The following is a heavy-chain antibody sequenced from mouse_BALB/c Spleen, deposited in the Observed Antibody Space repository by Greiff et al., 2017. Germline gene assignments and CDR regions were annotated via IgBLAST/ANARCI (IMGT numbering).Heavy chain of an antibody. CDR2: ISYSGST. CDR3: ARGGSSNSFAY. D-gene: IGHD1-1*01. Sequence: VQLQQSGPGLVKPSQSLSLTCTVTGYSITSDYAWNWIRQFPGNKLEWMGYISYSGSTSYNPSLKSRISITRDTSKNQFFLQLNSVTTEDTATYYCARGGSSNSFAYWGQGTLVTVSA. J-gene: IGHJ3*01. V-gene: IGHV3-2*02. CDR1: GYSITSDYA.